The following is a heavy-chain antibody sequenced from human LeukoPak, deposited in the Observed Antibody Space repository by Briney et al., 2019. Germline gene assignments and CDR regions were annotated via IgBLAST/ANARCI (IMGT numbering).Heavy chain of an antibody. J-gene: IGHJ4*02. CDR2: IYYSGST. CDR1: GGSISSYY. D-gene: IGHD3-3*01. CDR3: ARDVDDREAFDY. Sequence: PSETLSLTCTVSGGSISSYYWSWIRQPPGKGLEWIGYIYYSGSTNYNPSLKSRVTISVVTSKNQFSLNLNSVTATDTAVYYCARDVDDREAFDYWGQGILVTVSS. V-gene: IGHV4-59*12.